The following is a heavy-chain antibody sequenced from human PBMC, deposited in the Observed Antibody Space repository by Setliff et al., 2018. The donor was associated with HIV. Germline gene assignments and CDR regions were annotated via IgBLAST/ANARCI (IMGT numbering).Heavy chain of an antibody. CDR1: GGSISSGGHY. Sequence: TLSLTCSVSGGSISSGGHYWNWIRQHPGRGLEWIGYISNSGSAYYNPSLKGRLTISVDPSKNHFSLNLTSVTAADTAVYYCVRVPSGLWFGKWGNWGQGTLVTVSS. J-gene: IGHJ4*02. CDR3: VRVPSGLWFGKWGN. D-gene: IGHD3-10*01. V-gene: IGHV4-31*03. CDR2: ISNSGSA.